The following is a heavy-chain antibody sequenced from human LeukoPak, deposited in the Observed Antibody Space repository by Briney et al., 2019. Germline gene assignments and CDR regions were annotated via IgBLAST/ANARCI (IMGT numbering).Heavy chain of an antibody. J-gene: IGHJ6*02. CDR1: GFTFSSYA. Sequence: GGSLRLSCAASGFTFSSYAMHWVRQAPGKGLEWVAVISYDGSNKYYADSVKGRFTISRDNSKNTLYLQMNSLRAEDTAVYYCAKGLRSKGLLWFGETNYYYGMDVWGQGTTVTVSS. D-gene: IGHD3-10*01. CDR2: ISYDGSNK. V-gene: IGHV3-30*04. CDR3: AKGLRSKGLLWFGETNYYYGMDV.